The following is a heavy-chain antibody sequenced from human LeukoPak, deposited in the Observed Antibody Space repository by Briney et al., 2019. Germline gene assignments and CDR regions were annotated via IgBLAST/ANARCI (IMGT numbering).Heavy chain of an antibody. CDR2: ISYDGSNK. CDR1: GFTFSNAW. V-gene: IGHV3-30*18. Sequence: PGGSLRLSCAASGFTFSNAWMSWVRQAPGKGLEWVAVISYDGSNKYYADSVKGRFTISRDNSKNTLYLQMNSLRAEDTAVYYCAKNGDYGSGSYSYYYGMDVWGQGTTVTVSS. J-gene: IGHJ6*02. D-gene: IGHD3-10*01. CDR3: AKNGDYGSGSYSYYYGMDV.